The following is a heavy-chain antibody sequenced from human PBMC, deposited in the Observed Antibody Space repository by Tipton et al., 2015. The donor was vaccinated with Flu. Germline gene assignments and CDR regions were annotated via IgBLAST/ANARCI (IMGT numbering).Heavy chain of an antibody. J-gene: IGHJ3*02. V-gene: IGHV3-74*01. CDR3: ARISRLYEDSASLAFDM. D-gene: IGHD1-26*01. CDR2: INTDGSTT. CDR1: GFAFSGYW. Sequence: SLRLSCAASGFAFSGYWMHWVRQVPGKGLVWLSRINTDGSTTNYADSVEGRFTISRDNAKKTLYLDMNSLRAEDAAVYYCARISRLYEDSASLAFDMWGQGTVGTVSS.